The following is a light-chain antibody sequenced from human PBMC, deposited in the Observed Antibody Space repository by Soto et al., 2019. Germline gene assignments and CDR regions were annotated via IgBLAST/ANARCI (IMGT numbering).Light chain of an antibody. V-gene: IGKV1-5*01. CDR2: DAS. CDR3: QQYKSYPWT. J-gene: IGKJ1*01. Sequence: DIQMTQSPSTLSASIRDRVTITCRASQSISSWLAWYQQKPGKAPKLLIYDASSLESGGPSRFSGSGSWTEFTRTIRSLQPDDFATYYCQQYKSYPWTFGQGTKVEIK. CDR1: QSISSW.